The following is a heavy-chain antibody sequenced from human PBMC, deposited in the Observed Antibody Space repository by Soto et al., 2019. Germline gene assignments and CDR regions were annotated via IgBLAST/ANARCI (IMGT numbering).Heavy chain of an antibody. J-gene: IGHJ5*02. V-gene: IGHV4-39*01. D-gene: IGHD3-22*01. CDR1: GGSILDSTYY. CDR2: IFYSGGT. CDR3: DSSGYYSNWFDP. Sequence: SETLSLTCTVSGGSILDSTYYWAWIRQSPGKGLEWIGTIFYSGGTFYTPSLKSRVTMSVDTSNNQFSLKLSSVTAADTAVYYYDSSGYYSNWFDPWGQGTLVTVSS.